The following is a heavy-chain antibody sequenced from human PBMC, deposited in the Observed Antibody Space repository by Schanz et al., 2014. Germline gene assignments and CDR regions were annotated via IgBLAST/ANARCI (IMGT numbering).Heavy chain of an antibody. D-gene: IGHD6-19*01. J-gene: IGHJ4*02. CDR3: ARGGYSSGWYDRDIAHFDY. CDR1: GYTFVSYS. Sequence: VQLVQSGAEVKKPGASVKVSCKASGYTFVSYSMHWVRQAPGQGLEWMGIINPSGGGTSYALRFQDRVTVTRDTSTSTVYMELSSLRSEDTAVYYCARGGYSSGWYDRDIAHFDYWGQGTLVTVSS. V-gene: IGHV1-46*01. CDR2: INPSGGGT.